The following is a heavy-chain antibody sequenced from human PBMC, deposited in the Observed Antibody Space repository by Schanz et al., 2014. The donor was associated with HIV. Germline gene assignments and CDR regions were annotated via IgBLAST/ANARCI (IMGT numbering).Heavy chain of an antibody. J-gene: IGHJ6*02. Sequence: EVQLLESEGGLLQPGGSLRLSCAASGFSFSSYAMSWVRQAPGKGLEWVSVISDSGGSTYYADPVKGRFTISRDNSKNTLYLQMNSLRAEDTAVYYCAKGGRDILSYYGMDVWGQGTTVTVSS. D-gene: IGHD2-15*01. CDR3: AKGGRDILSYYGMDV. V-gene: IGHV3-23*01. CDR1: GFSFSSYA. CDR2: ISDSGGST.